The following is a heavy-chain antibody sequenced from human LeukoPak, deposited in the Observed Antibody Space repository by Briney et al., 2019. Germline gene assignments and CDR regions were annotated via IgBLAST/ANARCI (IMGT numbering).Heavy chain of an antibody. CDR3: ARVRYQLLTEYYYYYYMDV. CDR2: INHSGST. Sequence: PSETLSLTCAVYGGSFSGYYWSWIRQPPGKGLEWIGEINHSGSTNYNPSLKSRVTISVDTSKNQFSLKLSSVIAADTAVYYCARVRYQLLTEYYYYYYMDVWGKGTTVTVSS. CDR1: GGSFSGYY. V-gene: IGHV4-34*01. D-gene: IGHD2-2*01. J-gene: IGHJ6*03.